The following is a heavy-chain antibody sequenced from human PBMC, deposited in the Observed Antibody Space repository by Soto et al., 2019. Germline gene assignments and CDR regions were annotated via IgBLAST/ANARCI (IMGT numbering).Heavy chain of an antibody. D-gene: IGHD2-2*01. Sequence: GGSLRLSCAASGFTFSGYYMHWVRQAPGKGLEWVAVISYDGSSDYYADSVKGRFTISRDNSANRLFLQMNSLRPEDTAAYYCTKDYGCNASTYYHYFGMDVWAQGTTVTVS. CDR3: TKDYGCNASTYYHYFGMDV. CDR1: GFTFSGYY. J-gene: IGHJ6*02. CDR2: ISYDGSSD. V-gene: IGHV3-30*18.